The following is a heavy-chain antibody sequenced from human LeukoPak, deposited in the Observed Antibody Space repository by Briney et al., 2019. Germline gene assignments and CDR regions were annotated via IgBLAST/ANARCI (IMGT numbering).Heavy chain of an antibody. D-gene: IGHD3-22*01. Sequence: GESLKISCRASGYIFTNYWIAWVRWMPGEGLQWMGIILPGDSDARYSPSFRGQVTISAETSTRTAYLQWTSLRASDSAIYYCARQGAGASYYDPTGLPRGAFDSWGQGTTVTVSS. CDR3: ARQGAGASYYDPTGLPRGAFDS. V-gene: IGHV5-51*01. CDR1: GYIFTNYW. J-gene: IGHJ3*02. CDR2: ILPGDSDA.